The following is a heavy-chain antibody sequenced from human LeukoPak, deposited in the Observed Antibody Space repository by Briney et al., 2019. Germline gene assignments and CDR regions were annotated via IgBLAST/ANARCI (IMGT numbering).Heavy chain of an antibody. Sequence: SETLSLTCAVYGGSFSGYYWSWIRQPPGKGLEGIGEINHSGSTNYNPSLKSRVTISVDTSKNQFSLKLSSVTAADTAVYYCARGPRGRNLRHYYYMDVWGKGTTVTVSS. D-gene: IGHD1-14*01. V-gene: IGHV4-34*01. CDR3: ARGPRGRNLRHYYYMDV. J-gene: IGHJ6*03. CDR2: INHSGST. CDR1: GGSFSGYY.